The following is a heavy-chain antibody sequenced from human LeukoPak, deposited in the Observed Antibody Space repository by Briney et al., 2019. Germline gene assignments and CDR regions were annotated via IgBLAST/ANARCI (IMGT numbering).Heavy chain of an antibody. V-gene: IGHV3-7*03. J-gene: IGHJ4*02. CDR1: GFFFSGYW. D-gene: IGHD3-9*01. CDR3: ARGRYFDWLFDY. Sequence: PGGSLRLSCAGSGFFFSGYWMTWVRQAPGKGLEWVANINQDGGKKYYADSVKGRFTISRDDAKNSLYLQMNSLRVEDTAIYYCARGRYFDWLFDYWGQGPLVTVSS. CDR2: INQDGGKK.